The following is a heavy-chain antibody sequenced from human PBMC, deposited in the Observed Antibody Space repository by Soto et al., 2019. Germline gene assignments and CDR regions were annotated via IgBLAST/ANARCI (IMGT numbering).Heavy chain of an antibody. V-gene: IGHV3-21*01. CDR3: ARGSSSGSFDY. J-gene: IGHJ4*02. Sequence: GGSLRLSCAASGFTFSSYSMNWVRQAPGKGLEWVSSISSSSSYIYYADSVKGRFTTSRDNAKNSLYLQMNSLRAEDTAVYYCARGSSSGSFDYWGQGALVTVSS. CDR1: GFTFSSYS. D-gene: IGHD6-19*01. CDR2: ISSSSSYI.